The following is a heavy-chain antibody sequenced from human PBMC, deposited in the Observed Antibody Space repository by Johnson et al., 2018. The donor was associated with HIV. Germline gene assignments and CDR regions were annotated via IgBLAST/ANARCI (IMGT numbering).Heavy chain of an antibody. D-gene: IGHD3-16*01. V-gene: IGHV3-66*01. CDR3: ARDRQSGGGDADAFDI. J-gene: IGHJ3*02. CDR1: GFTFSSYP. Sequence: VQLVESGGGVVQPGRSLRLSCAASGFTFSSYPMHWVRQAPGKGLEWVSVIYTGGSTYYADSVKGRFTISRDNSKNTVYLQMNSLRAEDTAVYYCARDRQSGGGDADAFDIWGQGTLVSVSS. CDR2: IYTGGST.